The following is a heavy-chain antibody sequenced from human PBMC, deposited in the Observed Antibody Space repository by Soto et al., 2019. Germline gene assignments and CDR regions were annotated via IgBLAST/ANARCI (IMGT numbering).Heavy chain of an antibody. D-gene: IGHD3-22*01. CDR2: IDPSDSYT. CDR3: ARLPYYDSSGYFAPLDYYGMDV. V-gene: IGHV5-10-1*01. CDR1: GYSFTSYW. J-gene: IGHJ6*02. Sequence: PGESLKISCKGSGYSFTSYWISWVRQMPGKGLEWMGRIDPSDSYTNYSPSFQGHVTISADKSISTAYLQWSSLKGSDTAMYYCARLPYYDSSGYFAPLDYYGMDVWGQGTKVSVSS.